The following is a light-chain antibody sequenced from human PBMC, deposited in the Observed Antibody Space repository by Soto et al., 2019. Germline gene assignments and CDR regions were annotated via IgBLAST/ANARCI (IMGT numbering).Light chain of an antibody. J-gene: IGKJ4*01. CDR3: QHRSNWPA. CDR1: QSVSRN. CDR2: DAS. Sequence: EIVLTQSPATMSLSPGERATLSCRTSQSVSRNLAWYQQKPGQAPRLLIYDASQRATGIAARFSGSGSGTDFTLTISSLEPEDLALYYCQHRSNWPAFGGGTKVEIK. V-gene: IGKV3-11*01.